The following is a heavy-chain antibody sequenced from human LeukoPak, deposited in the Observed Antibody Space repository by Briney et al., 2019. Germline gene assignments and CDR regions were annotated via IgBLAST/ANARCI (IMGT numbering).Heavy chain of an antibody. V-gene: IGHV3-74*01. D-gene: IGHD3-16*02. CDR3: ARDLVSAFQH. Sequence: GGSLRLSCAASGFXLSSYWIHWVRQAPGKGRVWVSRINSDGSSTIYADSVKGRFTISRDNAKDTLYLQMNSLRAEDTAVYYGARDLVSAFQHWGQGTLVTVSS. CDR2: INSDGSST. J-gene: IGHJ1*01. CDR1: GFXLSSYW.